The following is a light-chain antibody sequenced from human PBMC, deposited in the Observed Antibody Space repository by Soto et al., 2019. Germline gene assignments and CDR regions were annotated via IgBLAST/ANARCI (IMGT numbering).Light chain of an antibody. Sequence: DIQMTQSPSTLSASVGDSVTITCRASQSISTWLAWFQQKPGKAPKFLIYSASSVESGIPSRFSGSGSGTEFTLTISSLQPDDFATYYCQQYNSYPRTFGQGTKVEIK. CDR2: SAS. J-gene: IGKJ1*01. V-gene: IGKV1-5*03. CDR1: QSISTW. CDR3: QQYNSYPRT.